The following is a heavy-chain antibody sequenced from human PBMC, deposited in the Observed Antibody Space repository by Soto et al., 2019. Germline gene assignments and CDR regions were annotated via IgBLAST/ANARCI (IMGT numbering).Heavy chain of an antibody. CDR2: IIPSIGII. V-gene: IGHV1-69*04. D-gene: IGHD3-22*01. CDR1: GGTFSSFV. J-gene: IGHJ4*02. CDR3: AREGDMKFHSDSSDDPGY. Sequence: QVQLVQSGAEVKKPGSSVKVSCKASGGTFSSFVISWVRQAPGQGLEWMGRIIPSIGIINYAQKFQGRVTITADTSTSTAYMELSSLRSDDTAVYYCAREGDMKFHSDSSDDPGYWGQGTLVTVSS.